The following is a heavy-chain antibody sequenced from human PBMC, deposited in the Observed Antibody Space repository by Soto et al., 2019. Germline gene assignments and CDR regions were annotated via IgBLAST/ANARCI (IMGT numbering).Heavy chain of an antibody. V-gene: IGHV3-74*01. CDR2: IDFDGSST. CDR1: GFTFSDYW. J-gene: IGHJ4*02. Sequence: EVQLVESGGGLVQDGGSLRLSCAASGFTFSDYWMHWVRQAPGKELMWVSRIDFDGSSTTYADSVKGRFTISRDNAKEMVYLQMNGLTVEDTAAYYCARDGSGPIDFDYWGQGTLVTV. D-gene: IGHD3-10*01. CDR3: ARDGSGPIDFDY.